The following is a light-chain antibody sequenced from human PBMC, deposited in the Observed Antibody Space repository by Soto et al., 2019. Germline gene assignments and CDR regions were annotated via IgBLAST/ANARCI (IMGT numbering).Light chain of an antibody. Sequence: QAVVTQPPSVSGAPGQRVTISCTGTSSNIGAGFDVHWYQHLPGTAPKLLIYGNSNRPSGVPDRFSGSKSGTSASLAITGLQAEDEADYYCQSYDSSLSGVVFGTGTKLTVL. CDR1: SSNIGAGFD. CDR3: QSYDSSLSGVV. J-gene: IGLJ1*01. CDR2: GNS. V-gene: IGLV1-40*01.